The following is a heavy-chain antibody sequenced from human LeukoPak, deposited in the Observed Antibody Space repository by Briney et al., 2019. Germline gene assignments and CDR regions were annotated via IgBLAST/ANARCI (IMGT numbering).Heavy chain of an antibody. CDR1: GFTFSSYG. Sequence: GGSLRLSCAASGFTFSSYGMSWVRQAPGKGLEWVSAISGSGGSTYYADSVKGRFIISRDNAKNSLYLQMNSLRAEDTAVYYCSTYRQQLARDYWGQGTLVTVSS. CDR3: STYRQQLARDY. D-gene: IGHD6-13*01. CDR2: ISGSGGST. V-gene: IGHV3-23*01. J-gene: IGHJ4*02.